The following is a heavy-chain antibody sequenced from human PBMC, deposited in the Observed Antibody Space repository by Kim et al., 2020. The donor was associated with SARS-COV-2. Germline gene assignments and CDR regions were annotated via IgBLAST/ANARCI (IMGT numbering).Heavy chain of an antibody. D-gene: IGHD3-3*01. CDR3: ARGSGGSGYPDY. J-gene: IGHJ4*02. Sequence: YYADSVKGRFTIYRDNAKNSLYLQMNSLRAEDTAVYYCARGSGGSGYPDYWGQGTLVTVSS. V-gene: IGHV3-48*03.